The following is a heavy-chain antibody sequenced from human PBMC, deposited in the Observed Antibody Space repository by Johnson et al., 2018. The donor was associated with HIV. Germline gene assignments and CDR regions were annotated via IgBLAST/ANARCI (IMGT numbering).Heavy chain of an antibody. J-gene: IGHJ3*01. CDR3: AKEMYYFNSGNHFDAFHV. V-gene: IGHV3-30*18. CDR2: ISYDGSNK. Sequence: QVQLVESGGGVVQPGRSLRLSCAASGFTFSSYGMHWVRQAPGKGLEWVAVISYDGSNKYYADSVKGRFTISRDNSKNTLSLQMNTLRAEDTAVYYCAKEMYYFNSGNHFDAFHVWGQVTLVTVSS. CDR1: GFTFSSYG. D-gene: IGHD3-10*01.